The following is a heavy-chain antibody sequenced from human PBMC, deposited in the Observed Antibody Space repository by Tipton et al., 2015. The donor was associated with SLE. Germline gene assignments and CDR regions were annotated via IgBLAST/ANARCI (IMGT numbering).Heavy chain of an antibody. CDR3: ARSSSVRTLLWPTFAY. J-gene: IGHJ4*02. CDR1: GYTFTNYW. CDR2: IYPDDSDT. Sequence: VQLVQSGAEVRKPGESLKISCKTSGYTFTNYWIGWVRQMPGKGLEWMGNIYPDDSDTRYSPSFQGQVTISADKSINTAYLQWRSLKASDTAVYYCARSSSVRTLLWPTFAYWGQGTLVTVSS. D-gene: IGHD2/OR15-2a*01. V-gene: IGHV5-51*03.